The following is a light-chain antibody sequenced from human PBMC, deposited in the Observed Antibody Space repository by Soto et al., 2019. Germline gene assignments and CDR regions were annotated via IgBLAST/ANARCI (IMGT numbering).Light chain of an antibody. V-gene: IGKV3-15*01. CDR1: QSVSSN. J-gene: IGKJ1*01. CDR2: GAS. Sequence: EKAMTQSPATLSVSPGERATLSCRASQSVSSNLAWYQQKPGQAPRLLIYGASTRATGIPARFSGSGSGTEFTLTISSLQSEDFAVYYCQQYTDWPRTFGQGTRVEIK. CDR3: QQYTDWPRT.